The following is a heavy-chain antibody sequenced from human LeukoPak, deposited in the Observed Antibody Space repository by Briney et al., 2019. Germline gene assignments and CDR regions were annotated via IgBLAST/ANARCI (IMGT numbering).Heavy chain of an antibody. V-gene: IGHV4-34*01. CDR1: GGSFSGYY. CDR3: ARVDELLWFGELLSNWFDP. D-gene: IGHD3-10*01. J-gene: IGHJ5*02. Sequence: SETLSLTCAVYGGSFSGYYWSWIRQPPGKGLEWIGEINHSGSTNYNPSLKSRVTISVDTSKNQFSLKLSSVTAADTAVYYCARVDELLWFGELLSNWFDPGGQGTLVTVSS. CDR2: INHSGST.